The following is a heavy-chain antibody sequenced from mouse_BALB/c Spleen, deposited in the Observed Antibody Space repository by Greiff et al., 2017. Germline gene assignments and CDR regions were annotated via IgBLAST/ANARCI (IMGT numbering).Heavy chain of an antibody. J-gene: IGHJ4*01. CDR2: IDPANGNT. V-gene: IGHV14-3*02. Sequence: VQLQQSGAELVKPGASVKLSCTASGFNIKDTYMHWVKQRPEQGLEWIGRIDPANGNTKYDPKFQGKATITADSSSNTAYLQLSSLTSEDTAVYYCAREANRPYAMDDWGQGTSVTVSS. D-gene: IGHD3-2*02. CDR3: AREANRPYAMDD. CDR1: GFNIKDTY.